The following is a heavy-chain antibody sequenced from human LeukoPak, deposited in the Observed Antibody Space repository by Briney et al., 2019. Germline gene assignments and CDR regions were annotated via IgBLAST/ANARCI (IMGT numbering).Heavy chain of an antibody. CDR1: GFTFTTYG. Sequence: PGGSLRLSCSASGFTFTTYGMNWVRQAPGKGLEWVSGIGGSGIRTYYADSVKGRFTISRDNSRNTVYLQMNSLRDEDTAVYYCARDGERGELSLYMDYWGQGTLVTVSS. CDR2: IGGSGIRT. J-gene: IGHJ4*02. D-gene: IGHD3-16*02. V-gene: IGHV3-23*01. CDR3: ARDGERGELSLYMDY.